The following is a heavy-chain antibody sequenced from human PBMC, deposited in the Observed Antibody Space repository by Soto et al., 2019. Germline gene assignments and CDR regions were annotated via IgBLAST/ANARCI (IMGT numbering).Heavy chain of an antibody. CDR1: GGTFSSYA. J-gene: IGHJ6*02. V-gene: IGHV1-69*13. CDR3: ARGRCSSTSCYLYGMDV. CDR2: IIPIFGTA. D-gene: IGHD2-2*01. Sequence: ASVKVSCKASGGTFSSYAISWVRQAPGQGLEWMGGIIPIFGTANYAQKFQGRVTITADESTSAAYMELSSLRSEDTAVYYCARGRCSSTSCYLYGMDVWGQGTTVTVS.